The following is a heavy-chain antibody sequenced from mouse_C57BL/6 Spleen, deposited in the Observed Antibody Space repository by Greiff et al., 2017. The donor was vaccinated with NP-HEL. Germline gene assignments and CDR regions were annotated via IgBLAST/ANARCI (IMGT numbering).Heavy chain of an antibody. CDR2: INPSTGGT. V-gene: IGHV1-42*01. J-gene: IGHJ4*01. CDR1: GYSFTGYY. CDR3: ARSNDYEAMDY. Sequence: VQLKESGPELVKPGASVKISCKASGYSFTGYYMNWVKQSPEKSLEWIGEINPSTGGTTYNQKFKAKATLTVDKSSSTAYMQLKSLTSEDSAVYYCARSNDYEAMDYWGQGTSVTVPS.